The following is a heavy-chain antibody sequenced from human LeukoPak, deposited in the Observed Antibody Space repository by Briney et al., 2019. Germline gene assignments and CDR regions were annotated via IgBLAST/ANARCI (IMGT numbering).Heavy chain of an antibody. V-gene: IGHV7-4-1*02. D-gene: IGHD3-22*01. CDR1: GYTFTSYA. CDR3: AKNGLGAVVKTD. J-gene: IGHJ4*02. Sequence: ASVKVSCKASGYTFTSYAMNWVRQAPGQGLEWMGWINTNTGNPTYAQGFTGRIVFSLDTSVCTAYLQISSLKAEDSAVYYCAKNGLGAVVKTDWGQGTLVTVSS. CDR2: INTNTGNP.